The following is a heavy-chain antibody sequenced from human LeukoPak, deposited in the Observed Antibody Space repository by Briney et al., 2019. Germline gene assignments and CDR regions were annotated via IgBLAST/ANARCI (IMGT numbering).Heavy chain of an antibody. CDR2: INPSGGST. V-gene: IGHV1-46*01. CDR3: ARDQTYYYDSSGYYFGRFVY. D-gene: IGHD3-22*01. Sequence: ASVKVSCKASGYTFTTYNINWVRQAPGQGLEWMGIINPSGGSTSYAQKFQGRVTMTRDTSTSTVYMELSSLRSEDTAVYYCARDQTYYYDSSGYYFGRFVYWGQGTLVTVSS. CDR1: GYTFTTYN. J-gene: IGHJ4*02.